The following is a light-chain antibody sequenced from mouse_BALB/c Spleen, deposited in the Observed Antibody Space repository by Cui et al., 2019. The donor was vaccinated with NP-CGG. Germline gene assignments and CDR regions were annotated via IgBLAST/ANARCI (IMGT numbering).Light chain of an antibody. CDR1: TGAVTTSNY. CDR3: ALWYSNHWV. J-gene: IGLJ1*01. V-gene: IGLV1*01. CDR2: GTN. Sequence: QAAVTQEPALTTSPGETVTLTCRSNTGAVTTSNYANWVQEKPDHLFTGLIGGTNNRAPGVPARFSGSLIGDKAALTITGAQTEDEAIYFCALWYSNHWVFGGGTKLTVL.